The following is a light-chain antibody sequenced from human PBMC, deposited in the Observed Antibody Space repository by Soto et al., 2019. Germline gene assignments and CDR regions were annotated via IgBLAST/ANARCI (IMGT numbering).Light chain of an antibody. Sequence: DIQMTQSPSSLSVSVGDRVTISCRASQGITNSLAWYQQKPGKVPKLLIYDASNLQSGVPSRFSGSGSGTDFTLTISSLQPEDVATYYCQKYNSAPLTFGGGTKVEIK. J-gene: IGKJ4*01. CDR3: QKYNSAPLT. V-gene: IGKV1-27*01. CDR2: DAS. CDR1: QGITNS.